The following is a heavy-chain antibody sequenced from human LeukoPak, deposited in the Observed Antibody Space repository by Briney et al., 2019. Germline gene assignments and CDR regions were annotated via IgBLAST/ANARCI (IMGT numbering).Heavy chain of an antibody. CDR2: IIPILGIA. J-gene: IGHJ4*02. D-gene: IGHD3-10*01. Sequence: SVKVSCKASGGTFSSYAISWVRRAPGQGLEWMGRIIPILGIANYAQKFQGRVTITADKSTSTAYMELSSLRSEDTAVYYCARAGGYYGSGSYLSLDYWGQGTLVTVSS. V-gene: IGHV1-69*04. CDR3: ARAGGYYGSGSYLSLDY. CDR1: GGTFSSYA.